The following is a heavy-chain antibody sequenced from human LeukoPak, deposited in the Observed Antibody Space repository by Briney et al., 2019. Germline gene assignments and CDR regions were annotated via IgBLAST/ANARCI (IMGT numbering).Heavy chain of an antibody. Sequence: GESLKISCKGSENSFTNCWVGWVRQLPGKGLEWMGIIYPDDSDTRQSPSFQGQVTMSVDKSTNTAHLQWSSLEASDTATYYCARLAQARKDGYNFGFDSWGQGTLVTVSS. CDR1: ENSFTNCW. D-gene: IGHD5-24*01. CDR3: ARLAQARKDGYNFGFDS. J-gene: IGHJ4*02. V-gene: IGHV5-51*01. CDR2: IYPDDSDT.